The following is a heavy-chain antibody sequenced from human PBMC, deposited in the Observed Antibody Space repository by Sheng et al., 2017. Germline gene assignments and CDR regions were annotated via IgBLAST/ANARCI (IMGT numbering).Heavy chain of an antibody. Sequence: QVQLQQWGAGLLKPSETLSLTCAVYGGSFSGYYWSWIRQPPGKGLEWIGEINHSGSTNYNPSLKSRVTISVDTSKNQFSLKLSSVTAADTAVYYCARGRLSDSSSWTMDFDYWGQGTLVT. V-gene: IGHV4-34*01. D-gene: IGHD6-13*01. CDR1: GGSFSGYY. CDR3: ARGRLSDSSSWTMDFDY. CDR2: INHSGST. J-gene: IGHJ4*02.